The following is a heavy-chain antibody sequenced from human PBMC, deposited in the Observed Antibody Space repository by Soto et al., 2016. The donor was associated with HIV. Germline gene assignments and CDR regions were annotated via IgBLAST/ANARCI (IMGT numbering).Heavy chain of an antibody. CDR3: AKDRDSSGYYYYFDY. V-gene: IGHV3-43D*04. D-gene: IGHD3-22*01. Sequence: EVQLVESGGVVVQPGGSLRLSCAASGFTFDDYAMHWVRQAPGKGLEWVSLISWDGGSTYYADSVKGRFTISRDNSKNSLYLQMNSLRAEDTALYYCAKDRDSSGYYYYFDYWGQGTLVTVSS. CDR1: GFTFDDYA. CDR2: ISWDGGST. J-gene: IGHJ4*02.